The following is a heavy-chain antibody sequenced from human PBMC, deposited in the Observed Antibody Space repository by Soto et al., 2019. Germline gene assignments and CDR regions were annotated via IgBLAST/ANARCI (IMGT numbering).Heavy chain of an antibody. J-gene: IGHJ4*02. CDR1: GFTFSSDE. Sequence: LRLSCAASGFTFSSDEMNWVRQAPGKGLEWVSYISRSGSTIYYADSVKGRFTISRDNAKNSLYLQMNSLRAEDTAVYYCARVTTVTSWISFDYWGQGTLVTVSS. V-gene: IGHV3-48*03. D-gene: IGHD4-17*01. CDR3: ARVTTVTSWISFDY. CDR2: ISRSGSTI.